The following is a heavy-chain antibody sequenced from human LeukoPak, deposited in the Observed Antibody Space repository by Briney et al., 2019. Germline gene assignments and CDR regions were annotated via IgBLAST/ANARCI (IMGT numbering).Heavy chain of an antibody. CDR1: GYSISSGYY. CDR3: ARDPGVDIVAPGEGDAFDI. Sequence: SETLSLTCTVSGYSISSGYYWGWIRQPPGKGLEWIGSIYHSGSTYYNPSLKSRVTISVDTSKNQFSLKLSSVTAADTAVYYCARDPGVDIVAPGEGDAFDIWGQGTMVTVSS. J-gene: IGHJ3*02. D-gene: IGHD5-12*01. CDR2: IYHSGST. V-gene: IGHV4-38-2*02.